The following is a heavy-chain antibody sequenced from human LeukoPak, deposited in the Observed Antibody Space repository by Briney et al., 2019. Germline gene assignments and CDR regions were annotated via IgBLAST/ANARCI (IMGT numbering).Heavy chain of an antibody. Sequence: GGSLRLSCAASGFTFSSYGMHWVRQAPGKGLEWVAFIRHDGSNKYYADSVKGRFTISRDNSKNSLYLQMSSLRAEDTAVYYCAELGITMIGGVWGKGTTVTISS. J-gene: IGHJ6*04. D-gene: IGHD3-10*02. CDR2: IRHDGSNK. V-gene: IGHV3-30*02. CDR1: GFTFSSYG. CDR3: AELGITMIGGV.